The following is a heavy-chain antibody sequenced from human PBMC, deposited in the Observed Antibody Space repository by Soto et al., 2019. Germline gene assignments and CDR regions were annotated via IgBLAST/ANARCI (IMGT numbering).Heavy chain of an antibody. Sequence: SETLSLTCAVSGGSISSSDWWSWVRQPPGKGLEWIGEIYHSGSTNYNPSLKSRVTISVDKSKNQFSLKLSSVTAADTAVYYCALRSTWPGEHYNYGMDVWGQGTTVTVSS. J-gene: IGHJ6*02. CDR2: IYHSGST. V-gene: IGHV4-4*02. CDR1: GGSISSSDW. D-gene: IGHD1-26*01. CDR3: ALRSTWPGEHYNYGMDV.